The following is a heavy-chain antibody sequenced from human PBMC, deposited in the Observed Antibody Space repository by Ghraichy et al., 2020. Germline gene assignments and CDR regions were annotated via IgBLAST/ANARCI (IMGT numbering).Heavy chain of an antibody. CDR3: ARDPIVGATTHAFDI. D-gene: IGHD1-26*01. Sequence: SETLSLTCTVSGGSVSSGSYYWSWIRQPPGKGLEWIGYIYYSGSTNYNPSLKSRVTISVDTSKNQFSLKLSSVTAADTAVYYCARDPIVGATTHAFDIWGQGTMVTVSS. V-gene: IGHV4-61*01. J-gene: IGHJ3*02. CDR2: IYYSGST. CDR1: GGSVSSGSYY.